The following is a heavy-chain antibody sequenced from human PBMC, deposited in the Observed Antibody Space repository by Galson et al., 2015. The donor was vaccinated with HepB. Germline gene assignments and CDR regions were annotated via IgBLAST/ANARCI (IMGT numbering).Heavy chain of an antibody. Sequence: SLRLSCAASGFTVSSNYMSWVRQAPGKGLEWVSVIYSGGSTYYADSVKGRFTITRDNSKNTLYLQMNSLRAEDTAAYYCARGPFGVWYFDYWGQGTLVTVSS. V-gene: IGHV3-53*01. J-gene: IGHJ4*02. D-gene: IGHD3-16*01. CDR1: GFTVSSNY. CDR2: IYSGGST. CDR3: ARGPFGVWYFDY.